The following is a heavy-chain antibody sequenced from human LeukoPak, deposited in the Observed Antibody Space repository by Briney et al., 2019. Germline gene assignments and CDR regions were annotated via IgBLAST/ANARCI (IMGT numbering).Heavy chain of an antibody. V-gene: IGHV3-23*01. CDR3: AKQAYDSPRTDFDY. CDR2: VSTSGGST. CDR1: GFTFSSYG. J-gene: IGHJ4*02. Sequence: PGRSLRLSCAASGFTFSSYGMHWARQAPGKGLEWVSGVSTSGGSTYYADSVKGRFTISRDNSKNTLHLQMNSLRAEDTAIYYCAKQAYDSPRTDFDYWGQGTLVTVSS. D-gene: IGHD3-22*01.